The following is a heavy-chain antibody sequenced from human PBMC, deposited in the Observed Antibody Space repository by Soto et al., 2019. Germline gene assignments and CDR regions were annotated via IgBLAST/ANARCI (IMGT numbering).Heavy chain of an antibody. Sequence: QVQLVQSGAEVKMPGASVRISCKASGYTFTAYLIHWVRQAPGQGLEWMGWINAGNGYKEYAQKFQGRINITRHTSATTAYLEVTGLTPEDTAIYYCARDRVAVRWFDPWGQGSLVTVSS. D-gene: IGHD6-19*01. CDR2: INAGNGYK. CDR1: GYTFTAYL. CDR3: ARDRVAVRWFDP. J-gene: IGHJ5*02. V-gene: IGHV1-3*01.